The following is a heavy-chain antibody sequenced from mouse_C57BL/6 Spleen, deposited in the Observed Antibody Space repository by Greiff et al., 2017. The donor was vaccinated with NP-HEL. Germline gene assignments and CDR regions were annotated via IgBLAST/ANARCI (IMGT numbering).Heavy chain of an antibody. J-gene: IGHJ2*01. Sequence: VQLQQSGPGLVKPSQSLSLTCSVTGYSITSGYYWNWIRQFPGNKLEWMGYISYDGSNNYNPSLKNRISITRDTSKNQFFLKLNSVTTEDTATYYCARDYYGNTFDYWGQGTTLTVSS. CDR1: GYSITSGYY. D-gene: IGHD2-1*01. V-gene: IGHV3-6*01. CDR2: ISYDGSN. CDR3: ARDYYGNTFDY.